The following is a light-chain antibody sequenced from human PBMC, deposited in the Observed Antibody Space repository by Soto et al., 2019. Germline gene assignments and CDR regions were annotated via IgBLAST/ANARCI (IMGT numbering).Light chain of an antibody. J-gene: IGKJ4*01. CDR1: QSVGRNY. CDR2: GAS. V-gene: IGKV3-20*01. CDR3: QQYASSPLT. Sequence: EIMLTQSSDSLSVFPGERVTLSCRASQSVGRNYLAWYQQKPGQAPRLLIYGASSRATGIPDRFSGSGSGTDFTLTISRLEPEDFAVYYCQQYASSPLTFGGGTNVEIK.